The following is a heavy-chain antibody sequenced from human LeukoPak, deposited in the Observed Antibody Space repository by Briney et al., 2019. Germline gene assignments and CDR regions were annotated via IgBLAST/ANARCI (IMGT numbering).Heavy chain of an antibody. V-gene: IGHV4-39*07. CDR2: IYYSGNT. Sequence: PSETLSLTCTVSGGSISSTSYYWGWIRQPPGKGLEWIGSIYYSGNTNYNPSLKSRVTISIDTSKNQFSLKLSSVTAADTAVYYCARAGSYGYLRVGYWGQGALVTVSS. J-gene: IGHJ1*01. CDR3: ARAGSYGYLRVGY. D-gene: IGHD3-16*01. CDR1: GGSISSTSYY.